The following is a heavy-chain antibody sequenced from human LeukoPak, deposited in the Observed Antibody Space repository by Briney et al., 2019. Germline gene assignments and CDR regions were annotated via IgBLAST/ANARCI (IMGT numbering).Heavy chain of an antibody. D-gene: IGHD2-15*01. V-gene: IGHV1-24*01. CDR1: GYTLTELS. CDR3: ATHPYCSGGSCPV. CDR2: FDPEDGET. Sequence: GASVKVSCKVSGYTLTELSMHWVRQAPGKGLEGMGGFDPEDGETIYAQKFQGRVTITEDTSTDTAYMELSSLRSEDTAVYYCATHPYCSGGSCPVWGQGTLVTVSS. J-gene: IGHJ4*02.